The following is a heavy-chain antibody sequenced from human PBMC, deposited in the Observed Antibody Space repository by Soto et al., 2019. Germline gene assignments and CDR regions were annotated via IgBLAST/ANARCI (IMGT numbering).Heavy chain of an antibody. V-gene: IGHV4-61*01. CDR2: ISHTGDT. Sequence: SETLSLTCTVSDASVWSDSYFWTWIRQPPGKGLEWIAYISHTGDTNYNPSLKSRVTISIDTSRNQFSLTVTSVTAADTAVYFCARVSYYYDNSGYSYGWFGPWGQGTLVTVSS. D-gene: IGHD3-22*01. CDR3: ARVSYYYDNSGYSYGWFGP. CDR1: DASVWSDSYF. J-gene: IGHJ5*02.